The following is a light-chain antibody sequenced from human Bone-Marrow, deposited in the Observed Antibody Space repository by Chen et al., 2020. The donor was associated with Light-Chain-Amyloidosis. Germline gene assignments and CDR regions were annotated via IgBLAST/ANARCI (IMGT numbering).Light chain of an antibody. CDR3: NSYSSTTSLYV. V-gene: IGLV2-14*03. CDR1: SSDVGGYNY. CDR2: DVT. J-gene: IGLJ1*01. Sequence: QSALTQPPSASGSPGPSITISCTGTSSDVGGYNYVSWYQQHPGKAPKLLIHDVTNRPSGVSTRFSGSMSGNTASLTISGLQAEDEAVYYCNSYSSTTSLYVFGSGTKVTVL.